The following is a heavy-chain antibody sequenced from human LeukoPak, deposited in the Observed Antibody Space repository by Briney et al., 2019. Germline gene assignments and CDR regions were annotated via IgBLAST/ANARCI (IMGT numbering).Heavy chain of an antibody. V-gene: IGHV5-51*01. Sequence: GESLKISCKGSGYTYTNYWIGWVRQMPVKGLEWMGTIYPSDSTTRYSPSLQGQVTISADKSFSTAYLQGSSLKASDTGMYYCARRYCSSFACFSPLDYWGQGTLVTVSS. CDR1: GYTYTNYW. CDR3: ARRYCSSFACFSPLDY. D-gene: IGHD2-2*01. CDR2: IYPSDSTT. J-gene: IGHJ4*02.